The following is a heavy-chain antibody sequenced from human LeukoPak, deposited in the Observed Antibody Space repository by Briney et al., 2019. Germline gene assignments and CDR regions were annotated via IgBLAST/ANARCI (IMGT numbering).Heavy chain of an antibody. CDR1: GLTFSSYS. CDR2: ITPTSSYI. Sequence: PGVSLRLSCAASGLTFSSYSFNWVRQAPGKGLEWVSSITPTSSYIYYADSVKGRFTISRDNAKNSLYLQMNSLRAEDTAVYYCARLRRNNDNSGYYYYYDYWGQGTLVTVSS. D-gene: IGHD3-22*01. V-gene: IGHV3-21*01. J-gene: IGHJ4*02. CDR3: ARLRRNNDNSGYYYYYDY.